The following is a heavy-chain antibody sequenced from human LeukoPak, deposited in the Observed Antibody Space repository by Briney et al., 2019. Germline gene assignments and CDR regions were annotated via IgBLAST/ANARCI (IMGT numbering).Heavy chain of an antibody. V-gene: IGHV4-30-4*01. Sequence: SETLSLTCTVSGDSISSGNYYWTWIRQPPGKGLEWIGYIYYSGSTFYNPSLKSRVTISVDTSKNEFSLKLSSVTAADTAVYYCAREFWSGSYSDKWGQGTLVTVSS. D-gene: IGHD3-3*01. CDR2: IYYSGST. CDR1: GDSISSGNYY. J-gene: IGHJ4*02. CDR3: AREFWSGSYSDK.